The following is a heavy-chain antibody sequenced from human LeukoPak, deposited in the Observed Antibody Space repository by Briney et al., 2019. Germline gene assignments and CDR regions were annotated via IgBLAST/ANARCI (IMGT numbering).Heavy chain of an antibody. J-gene: IGHJ3*02. CDR2: IRYDGSNK. Sequence: PGGSLRLSCAASGFTFSSYAMHWVRQAPGKGLEWVTFIRYDGSNKYYADSVKGRFTISRDNSKNTLYLQMNSLRAEDTAVYYCAKDRYYDSSGYLDAFDIWGQGTMVTVSS. D-gene: IGHD3-22*01. CDR3: AKDRYYDSSGYLDAFDI. CDR1: GFTFSSYA. V-gene: IGHV3-30*02.